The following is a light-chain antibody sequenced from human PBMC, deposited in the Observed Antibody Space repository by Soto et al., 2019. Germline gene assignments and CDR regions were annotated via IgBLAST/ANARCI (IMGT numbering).Light chain of an antibody. CDR2: KAS. V-gene: IGKV1-5*03. J-gene: IGKJ1*01. CDR3: QQYNTYPWT. Sequence: DIQMTPSPSTLSASVGDRVTITCRASQSISSWLAWYQQKPGKAPNLLIYKASSLESGVPSRFSGSGSGTEFTLTISSLQPDDFVTYYCQQYNTYPWTFGQGTKVDI. CDR1: QSISSW.